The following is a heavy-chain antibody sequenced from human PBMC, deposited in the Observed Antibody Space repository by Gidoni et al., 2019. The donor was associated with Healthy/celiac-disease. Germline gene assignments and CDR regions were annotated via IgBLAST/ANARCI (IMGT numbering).Heavy chain of an antibody. CDR3: ARAVGGLDAFDI. CDR2: IYYSGST. CDR1: GGSISSSSYY. Sequence: LQLQESGPGLVMPSATLSLTCPVSGGSISSSSYYWGWIRQPPGKGLEWIGSIYYSGSTYYNPSLKSRVTISEDTSKNQCSLKLSSVTAADTAVYYCARAVGGLDAFDIWGQGTMVTVSS. J-gene: IGHJ3*02. V-gene: IGHV4-39*07.